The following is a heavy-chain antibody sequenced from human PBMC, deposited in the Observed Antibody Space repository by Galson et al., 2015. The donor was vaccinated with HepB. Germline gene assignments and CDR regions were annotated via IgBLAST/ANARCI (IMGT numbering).Heavy chain of an antibody. CDR1: DFTFSSYW. CDR3: ARDKVGEPDPFDY. J-gene: IGHJ4*02. V-gene: IGHV3-74*01. CDR2: INGDASIT. Sequence: SLRLSCAAPDFTFSSYWIHWVRQPPGKGLMWVSAINGDASITYYADSVRGRFTISRDNAKNTVYLQMNSLRVEDMAVYYCARDKVGEPDPFDYRGQGALVTVSS.